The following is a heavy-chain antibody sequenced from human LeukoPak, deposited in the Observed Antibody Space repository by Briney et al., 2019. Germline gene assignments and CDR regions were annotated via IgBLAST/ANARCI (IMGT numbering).Heavy chain of an antibody. CDR2: IIPILGIA. CDR3: ASPGPYSSSWSCDY. V-gene: IGHV1-69*04. Sequence: SVKVSCKASGGTFSSYAISWVRQAPGQGLEWMGRIIPILGIANYAQKFQGRVTITADKSTSTAYMELSSLRSEDTAVYYCASPGPYSSSWSCDYWGQGTLVTVSS. J-gene: IGHJ4*02. D-gene: IGHD6-13*01. CDR1: GGTFSSYA.